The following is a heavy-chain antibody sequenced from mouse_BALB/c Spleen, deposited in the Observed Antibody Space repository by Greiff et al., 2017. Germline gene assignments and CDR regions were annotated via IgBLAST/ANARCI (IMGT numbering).Heavy chain of an antibody. V-gene: IGHV5-6-4*01. CDR1: GFTFSSYT. J-gene: IGHJ3*01. CDR2: ISSGGSYT. Sequence: EVMLVESGGGLVKPGGSLKLSCAASGFTFSSYTMSWVRQTPEKRLEWVATISSGGSYTYYPDSVKGRFTISRDNAKNTLYLQMSSLKSEDTAMYYCTRDLMITTFAYWGQGTLVTVSA. CDR3: TRDLMITTFAY. D-gene: IGHD2-4*01.